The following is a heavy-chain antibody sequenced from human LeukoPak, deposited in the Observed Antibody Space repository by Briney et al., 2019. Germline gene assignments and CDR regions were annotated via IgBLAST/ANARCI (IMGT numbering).Heavy chain of an antibody. CDR2: MNSAGTTI. Sequence: PGGSLRLSCAASGFTFSSYAMSWVRQVPGEGLVWVARMNSAGTTINYADSVKGRFTISRDNVRNTLHLQMNNLSLEDTAVYFCIREVQVRASASLGLWGRGTLVTVS. CDR3: IREVQVRASASLGL. J-gene: IGHJ4*01. CDR1: GFTFSSYA. D-gene: IGHD1-1*01. V-gene: IGHV3-74*01.